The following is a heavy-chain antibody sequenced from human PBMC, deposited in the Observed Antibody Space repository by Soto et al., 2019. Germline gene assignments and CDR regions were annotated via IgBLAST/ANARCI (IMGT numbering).Heavy chain of an antibody. D-gene: IGHD3-22*01. CDR2: IFYTGVT. J-gene: IGHJ2*01. CDR3: VRVLDSSWYADL. CDR1: GGSVSNASFY. V-gene: IGHV4-61*03. Sequence: QVQLQESGPGLVKPSETLSLTCSVSGGSVSNASFYWTWIRQAPGTGLEYIGYIFYTGVTNYNPSLSSRVTISLATSKNHFSLKLNSMTAADTAVYYCVRVLDSSWYADLWGSGTLVPVSS.